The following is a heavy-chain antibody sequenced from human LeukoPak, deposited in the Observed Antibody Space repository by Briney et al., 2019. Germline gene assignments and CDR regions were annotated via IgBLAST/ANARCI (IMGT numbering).Heavy chain of an antibody. D-gene: IGHD3-22*01. J-gene: IGHJ6*03. V-gene: IGHV3-7*01. Sequence: GGSLRLSCAASGFTFSSYWMSWVRQAPGKGLEWVANIKQDGSEKYYVDSVKGRFTISRDNAKNSLYLQMNSLRAEDTAVYYCAREDTPRITMVVVVRTEYYYYMDVWAKGPRSPSP. CDR3: AREDTPRITMVVVVRTEYYYYMDV. CDR2: IKQDGSEK. CDR1: GFTFSSYW.